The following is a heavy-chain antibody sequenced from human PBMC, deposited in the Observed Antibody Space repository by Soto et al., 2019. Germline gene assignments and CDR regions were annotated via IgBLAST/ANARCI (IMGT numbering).Heavy chain of an antibody. Sequence: SETLALTSTVSGDSITSYYWSWIRQPPGKGLEWIGYIYYSGSTNYNPSLKSRATVSVDTSKNQFSLKLSSVTAADTAVYYCARDLRSTGGYDVFDIWGQGTLVTVSS. J-gene: IGHJ3*02. CDR1: GDSITSYY. D-gene: IGHD2-8*02. CDR3: ARDLRSTGGYDVFDI. V-gene: IGHV4-59*01. CDR2: IYYSGST.